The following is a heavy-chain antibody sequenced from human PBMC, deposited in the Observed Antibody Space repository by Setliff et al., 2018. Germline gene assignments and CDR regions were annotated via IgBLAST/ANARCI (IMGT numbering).Heavy chain of an antibody. CDR1: GGTLSIYT. J-gene: IGHJ3*02. Sequence: GASVKVSCKASGGTLSIYTISWVRQAPGQGLEWMGRIIPIFGTANYAQKFQGRVTITADKSTSTAYMELSSLRSEDTAVYYCAISTIFGVVSPTPDAFDIWGQGTMVTVSS. CDR3: AISTIFGVVSPTPDAFDI. CDR2: IIPIFGTA. V-gene: IGHV1-69*08. D-gene: IGHD3-3*01.